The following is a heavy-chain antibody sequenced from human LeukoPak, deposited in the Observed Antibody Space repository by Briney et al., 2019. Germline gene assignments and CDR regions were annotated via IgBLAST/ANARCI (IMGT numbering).Heavy chain of an antibody. CDR1: GGTFSSYA. J-gene: IGHJ6*03. D-gene: IGHD1-14*01. V-gene: IGHV1-69*11. Sequence: GASVKVSCKASGGTFSSYAISWVRQAPGQGLEWMGRIIPILGTANYAQKFQGRVTITTDESTSTAYMELSSLRSEDTAVYYCARVVITARRNHYYYYMDVWGKGTTVTVSS. CDR2: IIPILGTA. CDR3: ARVVITARRNHYYYYMDV.